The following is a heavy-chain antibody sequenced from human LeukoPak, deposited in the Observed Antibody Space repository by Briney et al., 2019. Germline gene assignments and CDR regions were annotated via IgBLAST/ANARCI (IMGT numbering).Heavy chain of an antibody. Sequence: PGGSLRLSSAAPGFTFSSSAMHWVRQAPGKGLEYVSAISSNGGTTYYANSVKGRFTISRDNSKNTLYLQMGSLRDEDMAVYYCARGSYCSGGSCYSAYWGQGTLVTVSS. V-gene: IGHV3-64*01. CDR1: GFTFSSSA. D-gene: IGHD2-15*01. CDR2: ISSNGGTT. J-gene: IGHJ4*02. CDR3: ARGSYCSGGSCYSAY.